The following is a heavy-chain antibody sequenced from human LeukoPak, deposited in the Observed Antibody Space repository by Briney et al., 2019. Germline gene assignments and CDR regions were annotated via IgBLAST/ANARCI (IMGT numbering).Heavy chain of an antibody. J-gene: IGHJ6*03. CDR1: GGSISSYY. D-gene: IGHD2-2*03. V-gene: IGHV4-4*07. Sequence: SETLSLTCTVSGGSISSYYWSWIRQPAGKGLEWIGRIYTSGSTNYNPSLKSRVTMSVDTSKDQFSLKLSSVTAADTAVYYCARGDPSFGYCSSTSCPGQYYYMDVWGKGTTVTVSS. CDR2: IYTSGST. CDR3: ARGDPSFGYCSSTSCPGQYYYMDV.